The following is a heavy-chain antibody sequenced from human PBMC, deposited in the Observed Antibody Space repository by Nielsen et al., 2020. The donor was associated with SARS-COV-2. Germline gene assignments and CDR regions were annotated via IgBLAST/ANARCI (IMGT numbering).Heavy chain of an antibody. J-gene: IGHJ4*02. CDR3: ATRPAIFGVGPPDY. CDR1: GFTVNFHH. V-gene: IGHV3-21*01. Sequence: GESLKISCAASGFTVNFHHMSWVRQAPGRGLEWVSSISSSSSYIYYADSVKGRFTISRDNAKNSLYLQMNSLRAEDTAVYYCATRPAIFGVGPPDYWGQGTLVTVSS. D-gene: IGHD3-3*01. CDR2: ISSSSSYI.